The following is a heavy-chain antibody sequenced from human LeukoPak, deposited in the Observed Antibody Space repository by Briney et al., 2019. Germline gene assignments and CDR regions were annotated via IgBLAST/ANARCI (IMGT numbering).Heavy chain of an antibody. Sequence: GGSLRLSCAASGFTFSSYALSWVRQAPGKGLEWVSTISGSGGSTYYADSVKGRFTISRDNTKNTLYLQMNSVRAEDTAVYYCTKKAFKGYCSGGACDNDYWGQGTLVTVSS. D-gene: IGHD2-15*01. CDR1: GFTFSSYA. V-gene: IGHV3-23*01. CDR2: ISGSGGST. J-gene: IGHJ4*02. CDR3: TKKAFKGYCSGGACDNDY.